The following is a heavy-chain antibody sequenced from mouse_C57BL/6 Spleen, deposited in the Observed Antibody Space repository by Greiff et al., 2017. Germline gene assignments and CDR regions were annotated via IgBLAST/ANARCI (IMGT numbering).Heavy chain of an antibody. CDR1: GFTFSSYA. CDR2: ISDGGSYT. D-gene: IGHD1-1*01. J-gene: IGHJ1*03. V-gene: IGHV5-4*01. CDR3: AREGIITTVVATSWYFDV. Sequence: DVKLVESGGGLVKPGGSLKLSCAASGFTFSSYAMSWVRQTPEKRLEWVATISDGGSYTYYPDNVKGRFTISRDNAKNNLYLQMSHLKSEDTAMYYCAREGIITTVVATSWYFDVWGTGTTVTVSS.